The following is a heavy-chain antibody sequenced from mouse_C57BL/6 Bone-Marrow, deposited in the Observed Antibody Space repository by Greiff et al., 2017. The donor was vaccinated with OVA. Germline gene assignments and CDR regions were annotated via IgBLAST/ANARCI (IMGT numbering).Heavy chain of an antibody. J-gene: IGHJ4*01. CDR3: ARRPEFDAMDY. V-gene: IGHV5-17*01. CDR1: GFTFSDYG. Sequence: EVHLVESGGGLVKPGGSLKLSCAASGFTFSDYGMHWVRQAPEKGLEWVAYISSGSSTIYYADTVKGRFTISRDTAKNNLFLQMTSLRSDDTAMYYCARRPEFDAMDYWGQGTSVTVSA. CDR2: ISSGSSTI.